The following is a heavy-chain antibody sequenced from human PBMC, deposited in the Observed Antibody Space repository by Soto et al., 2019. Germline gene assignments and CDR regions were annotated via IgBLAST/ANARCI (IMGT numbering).Heavy chain of an antibody. CDR3: AREHYCTNGVCYDY. V-gene: IGHV1-18*04. CDR1: GYTFTSYG. D-gene: IGHD2-8*01. J-gene: IGHJ4*02. CDR2: ISAYNGNT. Sequence: ASVKVSCKASGYTFTSYGISWVRQAPGQGLEWMGWISAYNGNTNYAQKLQGRVTMTTDTSTSTAYMELRSPRSDDTAVYYCAREHYCTNGVCYDYWGQGTLVTVSS.